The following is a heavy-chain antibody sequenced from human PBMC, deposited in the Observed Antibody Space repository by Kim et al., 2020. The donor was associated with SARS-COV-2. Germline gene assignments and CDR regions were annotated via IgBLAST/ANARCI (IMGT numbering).Heavy chain of an antibody. J-gene: IGHJ4*02. V-gene: IGHV3-48*03. CDR3: ARDRSGCSGGSCYPYYFDY. CDR2: ISSSGSTI. D-gene: IGHD2-15*01. Sequence: GGSLRLSCAASGFTFSSYEMNWVRQAPGKGLEWVSYISSSGSTIYYADSVKGRFTISRDNAKNSLYLQMNSLRAEDTAVYYCARDRSGCSGGSCYPYYFDYWGQGTLVTVSS. CDR1: GFTFSSYE.